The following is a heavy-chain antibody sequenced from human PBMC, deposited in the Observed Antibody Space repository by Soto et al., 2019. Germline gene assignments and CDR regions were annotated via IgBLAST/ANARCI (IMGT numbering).Heavy chain of an antibody. V-gene: IGHV3-11*01. CDR3: ARRSRNYYGSGSYYNWFDP. CDR2: ISSSGSTI. CDR1: GFTFSDYY. J-gene: IGHJ5*02. Sequence: GESLKISCAASGFTFSDYYMSWIRQAPGKGLEWVSYISSSGSTIYYADSVKGRFTISRDNAKNSLYLQMNSLRAEDTAVYYCARRSRNYYGSGSYYNWFDPWGQGTLVTVSS. D-gene: IGHD3-10*01.